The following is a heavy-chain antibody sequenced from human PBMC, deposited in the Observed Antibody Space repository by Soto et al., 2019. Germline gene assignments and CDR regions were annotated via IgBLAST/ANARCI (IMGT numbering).Heavy chain of an antibody. CDR2: INPNSGGT. V-gene: IGHV1-2*04. CDR3: ARDRVEYSSSYFDY. Sequence: ASVKVSCKASGYTFTGYYMHWVRQAPGQGLEWMGWINPNSGGTNYAQKFQGWVTMTRDTSISTAYMELGRLRSDDTAVYYCARDRVEYSSSYFDYWGQGTLVTVSS. D-gene: IGHD6-6*01. J-gene: IGHJ4*02. CDR1: GYTFTGYY.